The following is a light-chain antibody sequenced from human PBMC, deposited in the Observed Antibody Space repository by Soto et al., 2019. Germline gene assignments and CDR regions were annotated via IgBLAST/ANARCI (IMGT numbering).Light chain of an antibody. CDR3: SSYTSSTTLVA. V-gene: IGLV2-14*01. J-gene: IGLJ2*01. CDR2: EVS. Sequence: QSALTQPASVSGSPGQSITISCRGNDSDVGGYNYVSWYQQYPGKAPKVLIYEVSNRPSGVSNRFSGSKSGNTASLTISGLQAEDEADYYCSSYTSSTTLVAFGGGTKLTVL. CDR1: DSDVGGYNY.